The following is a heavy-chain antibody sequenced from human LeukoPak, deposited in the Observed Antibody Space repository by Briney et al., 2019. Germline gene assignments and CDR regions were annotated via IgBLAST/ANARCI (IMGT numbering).Heavy chain of an antibody. CDR3: ARGGRASIAAAGTLSY. Sequence: SETLSLTCTVSGGSISSYYWSWIRQPPGKGLEWIGYIYYSGSTNYNPSLKSLVTISVDTSKNQFSLKLSSVTAADTAVYYCARGGRASIAAAGTLSYWGQGTLVTVSS. CDR2: IYYSGST. J-gene: IGHJ4*02. D-gene: IGHD6-13*01. CDR1: GGSISSYY. V-gene: IGHV4-59*01.